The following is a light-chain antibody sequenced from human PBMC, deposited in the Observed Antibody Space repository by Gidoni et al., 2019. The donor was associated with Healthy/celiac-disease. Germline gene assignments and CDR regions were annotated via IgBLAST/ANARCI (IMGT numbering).Light chain of an antibody. V-gene: IGLV2-14*01. CDR3: SSYTSSSTPLWV. J-gene: IGLJ3*02. CDR1: SSDVGGYNY. CDR2: EVS. Sequence: QSALTQPAAVSGSPGQSITISCTGTSSDVGGYNYVSWYQQHPGKAPKLMLYEVSNRPSGVSNRFSGSTSGNTSSLTISGLQAEDEADYYCSSYTSSSTPLWVFGGGTKLTVL.